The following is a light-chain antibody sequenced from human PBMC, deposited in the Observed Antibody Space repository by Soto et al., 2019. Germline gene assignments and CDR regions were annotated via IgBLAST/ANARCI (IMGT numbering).Light chain of an antibody. CDR3: CSYAGSETLV. Sequence: SVLTQPASVSGSPGQSITISCTGTSSDIANYNLVSWYQQHPGKAPKLMIYEVTKRPSGVSNRFSGSKSGNTASLTISGLQAGDGGGYYWCSYAGSETLVFATGSKGT. J-gene: IGLJ1*01. CDR1: SSDIANYNL. CDR2: EVT. V-gene: IGLV2-23*02.